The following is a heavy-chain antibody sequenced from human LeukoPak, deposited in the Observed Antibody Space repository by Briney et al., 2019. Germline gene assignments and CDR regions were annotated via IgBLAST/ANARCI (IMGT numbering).Heavy chain of an antibody. V-gene: IGHV1-2*04. CDR1: GYTFTGYY. Sequence: ASVKVSCKASGYTFTGYYMHWVRQAPGQGLEWMGWINPNSGGTNYAQKFQGWVTMTRDTSISTAYMELSRLRSDDTAVYYCARVQWQQLVRGSPYYYYMDVWGKGTTVTVSS. J-gene: IGHJ6*03. CDR3: ARVQWQQLVRGSPYYYYMDV. CDR2: INPNSGGT. D-gene: IGHD6-13*01.